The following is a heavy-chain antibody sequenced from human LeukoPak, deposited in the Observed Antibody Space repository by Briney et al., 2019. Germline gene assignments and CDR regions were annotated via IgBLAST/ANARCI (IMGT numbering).Heavy chain of an antibody. CDR1: GFAFGSEA. Sequence: GGSLRLSCAVSGFAFGSEAMSWVRQSPARGLEWVASISPGGGTTYYADYVKGRFTISRDNSKNSLFVQMNSLRAEDTAIYYCARGRRILGGPENAGDFFDFWGQGTLVIVSS. V-gene: IGHV3-23*01. D-gene: IGHD3-16*01. CDR3: ARGRRILGGPENAGDFFDF. CDR2: ISPGGGTT. J-gene: IGHJ4*01.